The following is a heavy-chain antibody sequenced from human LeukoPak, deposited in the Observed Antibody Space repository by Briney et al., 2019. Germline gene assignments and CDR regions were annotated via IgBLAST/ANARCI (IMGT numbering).Heavy chain of an antibody. CDR2: IYSGGST. D-gene: IGHD1-26*01. Sequence: PGGSLRLSCAASGFGVSSNYMSWVRQAPGKGLEWVSVIYSGGSTYYADSVKGRFTISRDNSKNTLYLQMNSLRAEDTAVYYCARDSGSYYYYYGMDVWGQGTTVTVSS. CDR1: GFGVSSNY. V-gene: IGHV3-53*01. CDR3: ARDSGSYYYYYGMDV. J-gene: IGHJ6*02.